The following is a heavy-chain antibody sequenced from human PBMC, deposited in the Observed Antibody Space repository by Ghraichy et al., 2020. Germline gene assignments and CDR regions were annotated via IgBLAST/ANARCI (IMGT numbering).Heavy chain of an antibody. D-gene: IGHD2-15*01. CDR2: ISFDGSNK. CDR1: GFTFSSYA. V-gene: IGHV3-30*18. Sequence: LSLTCAASGFTFSSYAIHLVRQAPGKGLEWVAVISFDGSNKYYADSVKGRFTISRDNSKNTVYLQMISLRAEDTAMYYCAKDKVGYCTGGSCYAFDDWGQGTLVTVSS. CDR3: AKDKVGYCTGGSCYAFDD. J-gene: IGHJ4*02.